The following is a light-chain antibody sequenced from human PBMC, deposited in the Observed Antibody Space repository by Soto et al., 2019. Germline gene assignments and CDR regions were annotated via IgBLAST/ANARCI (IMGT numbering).Light chain of an antibody. J-gene: IGKJ1*01. V-gene: IGKV3-15*01. CDR2: AAS. CDR1: QSIDNR. Sequence: IVMTQSPATLSVSPGERATLSCRAGQSIDNRLAWYQQRPSQAPRLLIYAASTRATGIPARFSGSGSGTEFTLTISGLQSEDFGVYYCQQYYSWRTFGQGTKV. CDR3: QQYYSWRT.